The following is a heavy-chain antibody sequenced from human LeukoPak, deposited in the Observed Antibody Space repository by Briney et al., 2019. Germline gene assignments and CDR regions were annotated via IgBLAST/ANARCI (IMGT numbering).Heavy chain of an antibody. D-gene: IGHD5/OR15-5a*01. CDR1: GFTMRDND. J-gene: IGHJ4*01. CDR3: AKRPLSSCN. V-gene: IGHV3-66*01. CDR2: IYSSGGT. Sequence: PGGSLRLSCAVSGFTMRDNDMTWVRQAPGKGLEWVSLIYSSGGTSYADSVKGRFTISKDNSKNTLYLQMNSLRAGDTAVYYCAKRPLSSCNWGLGTLVTVSS.